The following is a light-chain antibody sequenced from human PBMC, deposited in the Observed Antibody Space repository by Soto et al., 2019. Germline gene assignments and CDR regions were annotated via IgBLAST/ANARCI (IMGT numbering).Light chain of an antibody. J-gene: IGKJ1*01. CDR2: AAS. CDR3: QQSYSTPRT. Sequence: DIQMTQSPSSVSASVGDRVTITCRASQSISSYLNWYQQKPGKAPNLLMYAASSLQSGVPSRFSGSGSGTDFTLTISSLQPEDFATYYCQQSYSTPRTFGQGTKVDIK. V-gene: IGKV1-39*01. CDR1: QSISSY.